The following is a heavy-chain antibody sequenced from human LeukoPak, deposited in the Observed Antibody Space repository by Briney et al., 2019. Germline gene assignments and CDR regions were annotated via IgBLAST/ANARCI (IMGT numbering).Heavy chain of an antibody. CDR1: GFTFDDYG. D-gene: IGHD3-22*01. CDR3: ARDLGQYYDTSDNWFDP. V-gene: IGHV3-20*04. J-gene: IGHJ5*02. CDR2: INWNGGST. Sequence: RPGGSLRLSCAASGFTFDDYGMNWVRQAPGKGLEWVSGINWNGGSTGYADSVKGRFTISRDNAKNSLYLQMNSLRAEDTAVYYCARDLGQYYDTSDNWFDPWGQGTLVTVSS.